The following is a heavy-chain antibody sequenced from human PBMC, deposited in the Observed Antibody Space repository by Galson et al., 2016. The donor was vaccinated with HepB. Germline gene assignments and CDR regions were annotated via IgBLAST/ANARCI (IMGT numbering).Heavy chain of an antibody. D-gene: IGHD2-15*01. CDR2: IRREDSGGTA. J-gene: IGHJ4*02. CDR1: GFSFSDYS. CDR3: TRFFLGYCSGGACYDYDY. V-gene: IGHV3-49*03. Sequence: SLRLSCAASGFSFSDYSMSWFRQAPGKGLEWVGFIRREDSGGTAEYAAAVKGRFTISRDDSKSIAYLQMNSLKTEDTAVYYCTRFFLGYCSGGACYDYDYWGQGTLVTVSS.